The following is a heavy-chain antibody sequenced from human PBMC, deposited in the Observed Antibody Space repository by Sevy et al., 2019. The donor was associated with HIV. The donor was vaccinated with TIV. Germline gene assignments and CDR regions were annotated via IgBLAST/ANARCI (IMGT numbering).Heavy chain of an antibody. V-gene: IGHV4-4*02. CDR3: ARRFYYDSSNHYQYYFDY. CDR2: VYHSGTT. D-gene: IGHD3-22*01. J-gene: IGHJ4*02. CDR1: GGSISSTNW. Sequence: SETLSLTCDVSGGSISSTNWWSWVRQPPGKGLEWIGEVYHSGTTNYNPSLKRRVTMSVDKSKNQFSLKLSSVTAADTALYYCARRFYYDSSNHYQYYFDYWGQGTLVTVSS.